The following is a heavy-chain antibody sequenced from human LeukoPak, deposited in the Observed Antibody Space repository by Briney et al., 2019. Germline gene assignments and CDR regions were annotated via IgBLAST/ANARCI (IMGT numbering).Heavy chain of an antibody. CDR1: GFTFSDYY. CDR3: ARVRPTVTTGLDY. CDR2: ISSRDSTI. Sequence: GGSLRLSCAASGFTFSDYYMSWIRQAPGKGLEWVSYISSRDSTIYYADSVKGRFTISRDNAKNSLYLQMNSLRAEDTAVYYCARVRPTVTTGLDYWGQGTLVTVSS. J-gene: IGHJ4*02. D-gene: IGHD4-11*01. V-gene: IGHV3-11*01.